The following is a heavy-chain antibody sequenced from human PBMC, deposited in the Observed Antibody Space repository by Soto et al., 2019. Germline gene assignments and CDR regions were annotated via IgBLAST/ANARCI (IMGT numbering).Heavy chain of an antibody. V-gene: IGHV1-69*06. J-gene: IGHJ6*02. CDR2: IIPIFGTA. CDR3: ARDRYSSSWYVYHYGMDV. D-gene: IGHD6-13*01. Sequence: ASVKVSCKASGGTFSSYAISWVRQAPGQGLEWMGGIIPIFGTANYAQKFQGRVTITADKSTSTAYMELSSLRSEDTAVYYCARDRYSSSWYVYHYGMDVWGQGTAVTVSS. CDR1: GGTFSSYA.